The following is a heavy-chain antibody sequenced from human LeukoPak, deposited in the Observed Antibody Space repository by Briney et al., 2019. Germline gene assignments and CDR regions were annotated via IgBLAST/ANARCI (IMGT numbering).Heavy chain of an antibody. CDR2: ISYDGSIK. Sequence: QTGGSLRLSCAASGFTFSSYAMHWVRQAPGKGLEWVAVISYDGSIKYYADSVKGRFTISRDNSKNTLYLQMNSLRAEDTAVYYCARGDYVLRPPWHFDYWGQGTLVTVSS. V-gene: IGHV3-30-3*01. J-gene: IGHJ4*02. CDR3: ARGDYVLRPPWHFDY. CDR1: GFTFSSYA. D-gene: IGHD4-17*01.